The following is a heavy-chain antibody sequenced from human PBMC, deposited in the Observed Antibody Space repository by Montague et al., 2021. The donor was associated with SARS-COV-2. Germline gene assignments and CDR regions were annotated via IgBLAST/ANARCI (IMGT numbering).Heavy chain of an antibody. CDR3: ARTLLGYCSSTSCYGARPWYSFDS. D-gene: IGHD2-2*01. CDR1: GGSISSSNW. Sequence: SETLSLTCAVSGGSISSSNWWSWVRQPPGKGLEWIGEIYHSGGTNYNPSLKSRVTISVDKSKNQFSLKLSSVTAADTAVYYCARTLLGYCSSTSCYGARPWYSFDSWGQGTLVTVSS. V-gene: IGHV4-4*02. CDR2: IYHSGGT. J-gene: IGHJ4*02.